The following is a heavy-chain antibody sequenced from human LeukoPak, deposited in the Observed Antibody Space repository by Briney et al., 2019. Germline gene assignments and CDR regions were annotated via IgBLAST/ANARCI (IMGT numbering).Heavy chain of an antibody. J-gene: IGHJ4*02. CDR2: INSDGSST. D-gene: IGHD3-22*01. Sequence: GGSLRLSCAASGFSFSNYWMHWVRQAPGKGLVWVSRINSDGSSTTYADSVKGRFTISRDNAKNTLYLQMNSLRAEDTAVFYCARERFYDSAKDFDYWGQGTLVTVSS. CDR1: GFSFSNYW. V-gene: IGHV3-74*01. CDR3: ARERFYDSAKDFDY.